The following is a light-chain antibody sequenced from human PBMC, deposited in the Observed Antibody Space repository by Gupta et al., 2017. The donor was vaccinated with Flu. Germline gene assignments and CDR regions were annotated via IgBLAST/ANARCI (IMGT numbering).Light chain of an antibody. V-gene: IGLV1-47*02. J-gene: IGLJ3*02. Sequence: QRVTTSCSGSSSNIGSYYVFWYQQLPGTAPKLLIFNDNHRPSGVPDRFSGSKSGTSASLAISGLRSEDEADYFCAAWDASLHALFGGGTKLTVL. CDR1: SSNIGSYY. CDR2: NDN. CDR3: AAWDASLHAL.